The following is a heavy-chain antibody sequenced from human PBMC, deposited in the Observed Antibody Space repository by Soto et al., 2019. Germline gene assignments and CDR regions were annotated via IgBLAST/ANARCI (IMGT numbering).Heavy chain of an antibody. CDR1: GGSISSYY. CDR2: IYYSGGT. J-gene: IGHJ3*01. CDR3: ASTLTVAGDAPDAFDV. D-gene: IGHD6-19*01. V-gene: IGHV4-59*01. Sequence: SETLSLTCTVSGGSISSYYWSWIRQPPGKGLEWIGYIYYSGGTNYNPSLKSRVTISVDTSKNQFSLKLSSVTAADTAVYYCASTLTVAGDAPDAFDVWGQGTMVTVSS.